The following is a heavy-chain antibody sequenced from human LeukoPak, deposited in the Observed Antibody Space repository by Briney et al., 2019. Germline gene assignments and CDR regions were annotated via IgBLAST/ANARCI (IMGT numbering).Heavy chain of an antibody. CDR2: IYYSGST. Sequence: SETLSLTCTVSGYSISSGYYWGWIRQTPGKGLEWIGYIYYSGSTHYNPSLRGRVTLLIDTSKNQFSLEVTSVTAADTAVYYCARRQLRAFDYWGQGTLVTVSS. V-gene: IGHV4-38-2*02. CDR3: ARRQLRAFDY. J-gene: IGHJ4*02. CDR1: GYSISSGYY. D-gene: IGHD2-21*01.